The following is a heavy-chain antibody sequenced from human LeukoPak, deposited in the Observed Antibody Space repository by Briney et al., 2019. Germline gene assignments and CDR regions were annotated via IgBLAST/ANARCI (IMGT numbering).Heavy chain of an antibody. CDR1: GFTFSSYW. D-gene: IGHD1-26*01. J-gene: IGHJ4*02. CDR3: AKTWQSSWYSGKYFDY. V-gene: IGHV3-7*03. Sequence: QSGGSLRLSCAASGFTFSSYWMSWVRQAPGKGLEWVANIKQDGSEKYYVDSVKGRFTISRDNSKNTLYLQMNSLRAEDTAVYYCAKTWQSSWYSGKYFDYWGQGTLVTVSS. CDR2: IKQDGSEK.